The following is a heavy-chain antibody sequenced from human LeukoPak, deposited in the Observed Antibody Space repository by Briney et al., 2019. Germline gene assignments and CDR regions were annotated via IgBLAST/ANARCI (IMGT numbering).Heavy chain of an antibody. CDR1: GFTVSSNY. V-gene: IGHV3-66*01. CDR2: IYSGGST. D-gene: IGHD3-22*01. Sequence: GGSLRLSCAASGFTVSSNYMSWVRQAPGKGLEWVSVIYSGGSTYYADSVKGRFTISRDNSKNTLYLQMNSLRAEDTAVYYCARGLDYYDSSGYLWWGQGTLVTVSS. CDR3: ARGLDYYDSSGYLW. J-gene: IGHJ4*02.